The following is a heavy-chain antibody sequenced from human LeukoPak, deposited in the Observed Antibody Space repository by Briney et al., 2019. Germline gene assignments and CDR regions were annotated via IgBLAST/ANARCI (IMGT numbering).Heavy chain of an antibody. V-gene: IGHV1-8*03. Sequence: ASVKVSCKASGYTFTSYDINWVRQATGQGLEWMGWMNPNSGNTGYAQKFQGRVTITRNTSISTAYMELSSLRSEDTAVYYCARGDCSSTSCLGDWFDPWGQGTLVTVFS. CDR2: MNPNSGNT. CDR1: GYTFTSYD. J-gene: IGHJ5*02. D-gene: IGHD2-2*01. CDR3: ARGDCSSTSCLGDWFDP.